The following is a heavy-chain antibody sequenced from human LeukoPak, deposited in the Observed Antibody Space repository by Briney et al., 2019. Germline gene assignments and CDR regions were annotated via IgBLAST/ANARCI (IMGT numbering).Heavy chain of an antibody. Sequence: GGSLRLSCAASGFTFSSYGMSWVRQAPGKGLEWVSAISGSGGSTYYADSVKGRFTISRDNSKNTLYLQMNSLRAEDTAVYYCAKDFSKRITTVRGVIIPPGYYMDVWGKGTTVTISS. V-gene: IGHV3-23*01. J-gene: IGHJ6*03. CDR2: ISGSGGST. CDR3: AKDFSKRITTVRGVIIPPGYYMDV. CDR1: GFTFSSYG. D-gene: IGHD3-10*01.